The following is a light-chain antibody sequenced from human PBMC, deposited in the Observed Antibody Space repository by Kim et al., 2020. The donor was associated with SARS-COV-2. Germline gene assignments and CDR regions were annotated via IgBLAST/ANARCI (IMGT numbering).Light chain of an antibody. Sequence: QRVTISCSGSRSNIGNNAVNWYQQVPGKAPKLLIYYDDLLPSGVSDRFSGSKSGTSASLAISGLQSDDEADYYCAAWDDSLNGVVFGGGTQLTVL. V-gene: IGLV1-36*01. CDR2: YDD. CDR1: RSNIGNNA. CDR3: AAWDDSLNGVV. J-gene: IGLJ2*01.